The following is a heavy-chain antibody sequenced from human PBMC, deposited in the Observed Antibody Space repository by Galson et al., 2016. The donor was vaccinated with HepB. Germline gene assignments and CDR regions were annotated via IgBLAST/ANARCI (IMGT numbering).Heavy chain of an antibody. V-gene: IGHV3-48*03. CDR1: GFTFSSYE. Sequence: SLRLSCAASGFTFSSYEMIWVRQASGRGLEWVSYISSSGSDIYYTESVRGRFTIFRDNVDNSLYLQMNSLRVEDTAVYYCARMRYSSGWLDGFDIWGQGTMVTVSS. D-gene: IGHD6-19*01. J-gene: IGHJ3*02. CDR3: ARMRYSSGWLDGFDI. CDR2: ISSSGSDI.